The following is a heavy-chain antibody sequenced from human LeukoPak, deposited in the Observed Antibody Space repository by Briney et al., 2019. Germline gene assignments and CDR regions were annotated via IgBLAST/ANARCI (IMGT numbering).Heavy chain of an antibody. J-gene: IGHJ3*02. CDR2: IWYDGSNK. CDR3: ARGRLRFLGWSYAFDI. D-gene: IGHD3-3*01. V-gene: IGHV3-30*19. Sequence: PGGSLRLSCAASGFTFSSYGMHWVRQAPGKGLEWVAVIWYDGSNKYYADSVKGRFTISRDNSKNTLYLQMNSLRAEDTAVYYCARGRLRFLGWSYAFDIWGQGTMVTVSS. CDR1: GFTFSSYG.